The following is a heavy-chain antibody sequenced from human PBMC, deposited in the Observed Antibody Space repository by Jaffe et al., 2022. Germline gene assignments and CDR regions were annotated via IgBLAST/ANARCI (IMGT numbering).Heavy chain of an antibody. Sequence: QITLKESGPTLVKPTQTLTLTCTFSGFSLSTSGVGVGWIRQPPGKALEWLALIYWNDDKRYSPSLKSRLTITKDTSKNQVVLTMTNMDPVDTATYYCAHTLTFGGVIVIPDAFDIWGQGTMVTVSS. D-gene: IGHD3-16*02. CDR3: AHTLTFGGVIVIPDAFDI. CDR1: GFSLSTSGVG. CDR2: IYWNDDK. J-gene: IGHJ3*02. V-gene: IGHV2-5*01.